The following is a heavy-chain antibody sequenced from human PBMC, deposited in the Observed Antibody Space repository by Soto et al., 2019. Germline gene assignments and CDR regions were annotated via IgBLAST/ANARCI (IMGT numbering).Heavy chain of an antibody. CDR3: ARDLGYGRSGASYRERFDA. Sequence: QVQLVQSGAEVRKPGASVKVACKASGYPFTTHGITWVRQAPGQGLEWVGWVSGYNGHTNYAQSLQGRVTMTTDTSTTTAYMELSSLRSEDTAVYYCARDLGYGRSGASYRERFDAWGQGTMVTVSS. CDR2: VSGYNGHT. D-gene: IGHD3-22*01. V-gene: IGHV1-18*01. CDR1: GYPFTTHG. J-gene: IGHJ5*01.